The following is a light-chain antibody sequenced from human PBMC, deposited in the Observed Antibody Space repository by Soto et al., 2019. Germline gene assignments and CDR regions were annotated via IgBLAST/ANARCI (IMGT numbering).Light chain of an antibody. J-gene: IGKJ5*01. CDR3: QQYNNWPS. V-gene: IGKV1-5*01. CDR1: QSVRSW. Sequence: DIQMTQSPSTLSASVGDRVTITCRASQSVRSWLAWYQQKPGRAPKFLIYDASSLESGVPSRFSGSGSGTEFTLTIRSLQSEDFAVYFCQQYNNWPSFGQGTRLEIK. CDR2: DAS.